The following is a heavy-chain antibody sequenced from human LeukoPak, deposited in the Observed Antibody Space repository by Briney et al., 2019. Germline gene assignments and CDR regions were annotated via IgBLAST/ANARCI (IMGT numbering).Heavy chain of an antibody. V-gene: IGHV1-8*01. D-gene: IGHD3-22*01. CDR2: MNPNSGNT. CDR3: ARGLYYHDGSFDI. CDR1: GYTFTSYD. J-gene: IGHJ3*02. Sequence: ASVKVSCKASGYTFTSYDINWVRQATGQVLEWMEWMNPNSGNTGYAQKFQGRVTMTRNTSISTAYMELSSLRSEDTAVYYCARGLYYHDGSFDIWGRGTMVTVSS.